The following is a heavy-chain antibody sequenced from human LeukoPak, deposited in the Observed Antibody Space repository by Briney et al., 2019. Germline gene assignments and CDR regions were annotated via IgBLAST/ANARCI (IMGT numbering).Heavy chain of an antibody. Sequence: GGSLRLSCVASGFTFSNYWMQWVRQVPGKGLVWVSRLNGDGTNIIYADSVKGRFTISRDNAENTLYLQMNSLRAEDTALCYCARSQSGVSDVWGQGTMVTVSS. V-gene: IGHV3-74*01. J-gene: IGHJ3*01. CDR3: ARSQSGVSDV. CDR2: LNGDGTNI. D-gene: IGHD2-8*01. CDR1: GFTFSNYW.